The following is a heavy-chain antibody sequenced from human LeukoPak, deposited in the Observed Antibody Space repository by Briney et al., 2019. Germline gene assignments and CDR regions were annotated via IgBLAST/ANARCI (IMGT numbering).Heavy chain of an antibody. J-gene: IGHJ4*02. D-gene: IGHD6-13*01. CDR3: ARRGNY. V-gene: IGHV4-34*01. CDR2: INHSGST. Sequence: PSETLSLTCAVYGGSFSGYYWSWIRQPPGKGLEWIGEINHSGSTNYNPSLKSRVTISVDTSKNQFSLKLSSVTAADTAVHYCARRGNYWGQGTLVTVSS. CDR1: GGSFSGYY.